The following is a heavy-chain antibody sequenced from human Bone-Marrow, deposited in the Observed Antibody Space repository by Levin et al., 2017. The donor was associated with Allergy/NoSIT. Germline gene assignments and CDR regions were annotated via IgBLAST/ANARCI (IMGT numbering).Heavy chain of an antibody. J-gene: IGHJ6*02. V-gene: IGHV3-30*18. CDR2: ISYDGSID. CDR1: GFTFSTYG. CDR3: AKDLGPGYYFYGMDV. Sequence: PGESLKISCAASGFTFSTYGVHWVRQAPGKGLEWVAIISYDGSIDYYADSVKGRFTISRDNSKNTLYLQMNSLRGDDTAVYYCAKDLGPGYYFYGMDVWGRGTTVTVSS.